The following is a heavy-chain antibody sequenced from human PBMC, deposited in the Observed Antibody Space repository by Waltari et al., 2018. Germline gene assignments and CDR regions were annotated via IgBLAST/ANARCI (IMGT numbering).Heavy chain of an antibody. CDR1: GFTFSSYA. J-gene: IGHJ4*02. CDR2: ISYDGSNK. V-gene: IGHV3-30-3*01. CDR3: ARGHFTMVRGVDKVRTDY. Sequence: QVQLVESGGGVVQPGRSLRLSCAASGFTFSSYAMHWVRQAPGKGLKWGAVISYDGSNKYYADSVKGRFTISRDNSKNTLYLQMNSLRAEDTAVYYCARGHFTMVRGVDKVRTDYWGQGTLVTVSS. D-gene: IGHD3-10*01.